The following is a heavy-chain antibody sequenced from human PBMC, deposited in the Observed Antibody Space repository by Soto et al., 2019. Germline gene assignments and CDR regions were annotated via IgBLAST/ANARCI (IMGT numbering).Heavy chain of an antibody. CDR2: IWYDGSKK. D-gene: IGHD3-16*02. J-gene: IGHJ4*02. V-gene: IGHV3-33*01. CDR1: GFTFSTYG. CDR3: ARDGVWGSYRFDY. Sequence: GGSLRLSCAASGFTFSTYGMHWVRQAPGKGLEWVAIIWYDGSKKYYADSVKGRFTISRDNSKNTMYLQMNGLRAEDTAVYYCARDGVWGSYRFDYWGQGTLVTVSS.